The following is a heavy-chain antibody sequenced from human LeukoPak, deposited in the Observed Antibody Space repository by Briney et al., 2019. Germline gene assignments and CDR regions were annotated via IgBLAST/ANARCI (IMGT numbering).Heavy chain of an antibody. Sequence: PGGSLRLSCAASGFIYSSYSMNWVRQAPGKGLEGVSYISSSTIYYADSVKGRFTISRDNAKNSLYLQMNSLRAEDTAVYYCASGYSYGSVEYWGQGTLVTVSS. CDR2: ISSSTI. J-gene: IGHJ4*02. CDR3: ASGYSYGSVEY. D-gene: IGHD5-18*01. CDR1: GFIYSSYS. V-gene: IGHV3-48*01.